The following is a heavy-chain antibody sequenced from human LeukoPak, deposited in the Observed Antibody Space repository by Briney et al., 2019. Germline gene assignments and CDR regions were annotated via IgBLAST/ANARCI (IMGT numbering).Heavy chain of an antibody. CDR3: ARLPMVRGVMSYYYYMDV. Sequence: SETLSLTCAVYGGSFSGHYWSWIRQPPGKGLEWIGEINHSGSTNYNPSLKSRVTISVDTSKNQFSLKLSSVTAADTAVYYCARLPMVRGVMSYYYYMDVWGKGITVTISS. V-gene: IGHV4-34*01. CDR1: GGSFSGHY. CDR2: INHSGST. J-gene: IGHJ6*03. D-gene: IGHD3-10*01.